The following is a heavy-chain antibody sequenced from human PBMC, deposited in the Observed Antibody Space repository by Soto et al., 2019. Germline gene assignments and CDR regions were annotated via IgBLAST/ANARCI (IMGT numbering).Heavy chain of an antibody. Sequence: PGGSLRLSCAASGFIFSPFWMHWVRQAPGKGLVWVSHMISDLSIKVYADSVKGRFTISRDNAKNTLFLQMNSLKAEDTAVYYCVRDRGYPDSFDVWGRGTMVTVSS. D-gene: IGHD3-10*01. CDR1: GFIFSPFW. J-gene: IGHJ3*01. CDR2: MISDLSIK. CDR3: VRDRGYPDSFDV. V-gene: IGHV3-74*01.